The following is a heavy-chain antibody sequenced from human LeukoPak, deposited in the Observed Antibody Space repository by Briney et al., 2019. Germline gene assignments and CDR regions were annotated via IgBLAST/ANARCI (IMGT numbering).Heavy chain of an antibody. CDR1: GFTFSSYW. D-gene: IGHD6-13*01. CDR2: INSDGSST. V-gene: IGHV3-74*01. CDR3: ARAPIDSNSWYQAFDL. Sequence: GGSLRLSCAASGFTFSSYWMHWVRQAPGKGLVWVSRINSDGSSTSNADSVKGRFTISRDNAKNTLYLQMNSLRAEDTAVYYCARAPIDSNSWYQAFDLWGQGTMVTVSS. J-gene: IGHJ3*01.